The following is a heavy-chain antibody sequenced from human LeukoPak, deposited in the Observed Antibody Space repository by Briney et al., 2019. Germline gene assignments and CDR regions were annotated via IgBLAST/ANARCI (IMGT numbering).Heavy chain of an antibody. J-gene: IGHJ5*02. CDR3: LTVSGVWAGRPVP. Sequence: GGTLTLSCIASGFTIYNCWMTWLRQAPGKGLEWVGRIRSRDDGGTIDYAAPVKGGFSISRDDLKSTMYLQMDSLKTEDTAIYYCLTVSGVWAGRPVPCGQGTLVTVSS. CDR1: GFTIYNCW. V-gene: IGHV3-15*01. D-gene: IGHD6-19*01. CDR2: IRSRDDGGTI.